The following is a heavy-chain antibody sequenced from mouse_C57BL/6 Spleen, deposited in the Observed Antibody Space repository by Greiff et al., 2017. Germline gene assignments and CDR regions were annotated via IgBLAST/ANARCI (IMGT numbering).Heavy chain of an antibody. J-gene: IGHJ4*01. Sequence: EVMLVESGGDLVKPGGSLKLSCAASGFTFSSYGMSWVRQTPDKRLEWVATISSGGSYTYYPDSVKGRFPISRDNAKNTLYLQMSSLKSEDTAMYYCARLTTVVDYAMDYWGQGTSVTVSS. CDR1: GFTFSSYG. CDR3: ARLTTVVDYAMDY. CDR2: ISSGGSYT. D-gene: IGHD1-1*01. V-gene: IGHV5-6*01.